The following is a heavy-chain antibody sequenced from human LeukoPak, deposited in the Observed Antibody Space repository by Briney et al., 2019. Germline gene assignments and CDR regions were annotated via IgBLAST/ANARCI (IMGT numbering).Heavy chain of an antibody. CDR1: VFTLSLYV. D-gene: IGHD1-26*01. Sequence: GGSLRLSCAASVFTLSLYVISWVRPAPRKGLECVSEISVIGDRTYNADSVKGRFTISRDNSKSTLFIEMNSVRAEDTAIYYCAKVGLEGGSYMFDFWGQGTLVTVSS. CDR3: AKVGLEGGSYMFDF. CDR2: ISVIGDRT. V-gene: IGHV3-23*01. J-gene: IGHJ4*02.